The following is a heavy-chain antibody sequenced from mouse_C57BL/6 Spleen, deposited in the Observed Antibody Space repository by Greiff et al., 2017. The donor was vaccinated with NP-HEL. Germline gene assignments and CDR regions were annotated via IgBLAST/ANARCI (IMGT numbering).Heavy chain of an antibody. D-gene: IGHD3-2*02. CDR1: GYTFTSYW. V-gene: IGHV1-50*01. CDR2: IDPSDSYT. J-gene: IGHJ3*01. CDR3: ARKLRWFAY. Sequence: QVQLQQPGAELVKPGASVKLSCKASGYTFTSYWMQWVKQRPGQGLEWIGEIDPSDSYTNYNQKFKGKATLTVDTSSSTAYMQLSSLTSEDSAVYYCARKLRWFAYWGQGTLVTVSA.